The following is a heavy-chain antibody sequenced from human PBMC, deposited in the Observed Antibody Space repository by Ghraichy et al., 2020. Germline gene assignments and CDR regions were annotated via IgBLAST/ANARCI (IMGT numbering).Heavy chain of an antibody. V-gene: IGHV3-21*01. CDR1: GFTFSSYS. Sequence: LSLTCAASGFTFSSYSMHWVRQAPGKGLEWVSSISSGSTYIYSAESLKGRFTVSRDNAKNSLYLQMSSLRVDDMAVYYCARGPGSGLYNSYYFDHWGQGTLVSVSS. D-gene: IGHD1-14*01. CDR3: ARGPGSGLYNSYYFDH. J-gene: IGHJ4*02. CDR2: ISSGSTYI.